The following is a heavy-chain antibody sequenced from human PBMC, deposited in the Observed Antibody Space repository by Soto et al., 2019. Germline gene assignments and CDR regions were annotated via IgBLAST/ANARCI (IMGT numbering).Heavy chain of an antibody. CDR1: GYTITGYY. Sequence: QVQLVQSGAEVKKPGASVKVSCKASGYTITGYYMHWVRQAPGQGLEWMGWINPNSGGTNYAQKFQGWVTMTRDTSISTAYMELSRLRSDDTAVYYCARNEVYSSSWYSMNYGMDVWGQGTTVTVSS. J-gene: IGHJ6*02. D-gene: IGHD6-13*01. V-gene: IGHV1-2*04. CDR2: INPNSGGT. CDR3: ARNEVYSSSWYSMNYGMDV.